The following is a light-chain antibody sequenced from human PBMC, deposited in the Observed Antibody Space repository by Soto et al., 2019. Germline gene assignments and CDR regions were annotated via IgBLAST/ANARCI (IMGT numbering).Light chain of an antibody. CDR2: EVS. CDR3: SAYAVTNDLGV. J-gene: IGLJ3*02. Sequence: QSALTQPPSASGSPGQSVTISCTGTSSDIGIYDFVSWYQQHPGKAPKLLIYEVSKRPSGVPDRFSGSKSGNTASLTVSDLQTEESADYYFSAYAVTNDLGVLGGGTKLTVL. V-gene: IGLV2-8*01. CDR1: SSDIGIYDF.